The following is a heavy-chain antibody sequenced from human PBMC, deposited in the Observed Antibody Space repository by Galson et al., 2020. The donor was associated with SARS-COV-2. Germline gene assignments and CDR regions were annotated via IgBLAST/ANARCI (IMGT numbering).Heavy chain of an antibody. D-gene: IGHD3-3*01. V-gene: IGHV4-31*03. J-gene: IGHJ5*02. CDR3: ARIISVGIFGVVNWFDP. Sequence: ETSETLSLTCTVSGGSISSGGYYWSWIRQHPGKGLEWIGYIYYSGSTYYNPSLKSRVTISVDTSKNQFSLTLSSVTAADTAVYYCARIISVGIFGVVNWFDPWGQGTLVTVSS. CDR2: IYYSGST. CDR1: GGSISSGGYY.